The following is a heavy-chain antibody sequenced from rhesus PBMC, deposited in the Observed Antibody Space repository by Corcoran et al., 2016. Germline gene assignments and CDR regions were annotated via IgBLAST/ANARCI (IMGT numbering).Heavy chain of an antibody. Sequence: QVQLQESGPGLVKPSETLSLTCAVSGGSFSSYWWSWIRQPPGKGLEWIGEINGNSRSTNSNPSLTSRVTISKDAAKNQFSLKLSSVTAADTAVYYCARYPRDCSSTYCSSGGIDYWGQGVLVTVSS. CDR2: INGNSRST. V-gene: IGHV4-80*01. CDR3: ARYPRDCSSTYCSSGGIDY. J-gene: IGHJ4*01. D-gene: IGHD2-15*01. CDR1: GGSFSSYW.